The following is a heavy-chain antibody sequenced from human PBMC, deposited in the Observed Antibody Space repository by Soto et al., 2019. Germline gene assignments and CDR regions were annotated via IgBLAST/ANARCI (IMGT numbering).Heavy chain of an antibody. CDR2: INAGNGNT. Sequence: QVQLVQSGAEVKKPGASVKVSCKASGYTFTSYAMHWVRQAPGQRLEWMGWINAGNGNTKYSQKFQGRVTITRDTSGSTAYMELSRLRSEDTAVYYCGRGPGGPDGPGDYWGQGTLVIVAS. J-gene: IGHJ4*02. V-gene: IGHV1-3*01. CDR1: GYTFTSYA. D-gene: IGHD2-15*01. CDR3: GRGPGGPDGPGDY.